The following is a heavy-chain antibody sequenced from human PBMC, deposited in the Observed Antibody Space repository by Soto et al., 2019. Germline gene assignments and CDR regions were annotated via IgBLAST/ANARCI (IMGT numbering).Heavy chain of an antibody. CDR1: GGSFSDYY. V-gene: IGHV4-34*01. D-gene: IGHD3-10*01. CDR2: ISQSGST. CDR3: ARGLRASFGVRLSYTYYGMDV. J-gene: IGHJ6*02. Sequence: SETLSLTCGVYGGSFSDYYWGWIRQPPGQGLEYIGEISQSGSTNYNSSLKSRVTISIDTSKSQFSLKRGSVAAADTAVYFCARGLRASFGVRLSYTYYGMDVWGQGTTVTAP.